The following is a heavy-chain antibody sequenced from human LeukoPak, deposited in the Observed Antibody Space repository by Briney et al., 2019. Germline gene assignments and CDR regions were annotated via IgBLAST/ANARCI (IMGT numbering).Heavy chain of an antibody. V-gene: IGHV4-34*01. CDR3: ARGPDSGSYFAWFGP. CDR2: INHSGST. D-gene: IGHD3-10*01. CDR1: GGSFSGYF. J-gene: IGHJ5*02. Sequence: PSETLSLTCAVYGGSFSGYFWNWIRQPPGKGLEWIGKINHSGSTHHNPSLKSRVTISIDTSKNQISLKLSSVTAADTAVYYCARGPDSGSYFAWFGPWGQGTLVTVSS.